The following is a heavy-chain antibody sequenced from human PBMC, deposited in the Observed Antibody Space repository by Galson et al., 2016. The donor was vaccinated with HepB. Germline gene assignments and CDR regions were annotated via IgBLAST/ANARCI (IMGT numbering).Heavy chain of an antibody. J-gene: IGHJ3*02. CDR1: GFVFSNYW. CDR3: ARGRTTSCNSAFDI. CDR2: IHSDGSTT. Sequence: SLRLSCAASGFVFSNYWMHWVRQAPGKGLVWVSRIHSDGSTTSYADSVKGRFTVSRDNSKNTLYLQVNSLRVEDTAIYYCARGRTTSCNSAFDIWGQGTMVTVPS. V-gene: IGHV3-74*01. D-gene: IGHD2-2*02.